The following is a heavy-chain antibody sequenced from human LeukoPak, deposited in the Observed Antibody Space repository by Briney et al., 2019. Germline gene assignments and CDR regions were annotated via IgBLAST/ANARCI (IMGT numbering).Heavy chain of an antibody. CDR3: VKDAYYGSGSSDY. CDR1: GFTFSSYG. D-gene: IGHD3-10*01. CDR2: IWYDGSNK. Sequence: GRSLRLSCAASGFTFSSYGMHWVRQAPGKGLEWVAVIWYDGSNKYYADSVKRRFTISRDNSKNTLYLQMNSLRAEDTAVYYCVKDAYYGSGSSDYWGQGTLVTVSS. V-gene: IGHV3-33*06. J-gene: IGHJ4*02.